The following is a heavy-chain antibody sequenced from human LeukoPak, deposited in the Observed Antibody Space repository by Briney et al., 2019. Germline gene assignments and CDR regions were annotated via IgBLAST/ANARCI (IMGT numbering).Heavy chain of an antibody. CDR3: ARDNMVRGESWFDP. CDR2: IYYSGST. D-gene: IGHD3-10*01. V-gene: IGHV4-59*01. Sequence: SETLSLTCTISGGSISSYYWSWIQQPPGKGLDWIGYIYYSGSTNYNPSLKSRVTISVDASKKQFSLKLSCVTAADTAVYYCARDNMVRGESWFDPWGQGTLVTVSS. J-gene: IGHJ5*02. CDR1: GGSISSYY.